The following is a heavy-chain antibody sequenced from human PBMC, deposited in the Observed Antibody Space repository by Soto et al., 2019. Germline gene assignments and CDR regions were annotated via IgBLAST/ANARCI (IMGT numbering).Heavy chain of an antibody. J-gene: IGHJ6*02. CDR1: GGTFSSYA. D-gene: IGHD3-10*01. Sequence: SVKVSCKASGGTFSSYAISWVRQAPGQGLEWMGGIIPIFGTANYAQKFQGRVTITADESTSTAYMELSSLRSEDTAVYYCAGQPTAGSYYDLGSYYYYYAMDVWGQGTTVTSP. CDR2: IIPIFGTA. CDR3: AGQPTAGSYYDLGSYYYYYAMDV. V-gene: IGHV1-69*13.